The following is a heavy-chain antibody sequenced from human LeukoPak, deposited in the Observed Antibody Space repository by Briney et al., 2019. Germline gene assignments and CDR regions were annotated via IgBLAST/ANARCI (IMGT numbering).Heavy chain of an antibody. D-gene: IGHD3-10*01. Sequence: SVKVSCKASGGTFSSYAISWVRQAPGQGLEWXXXXXPIFGTPNYSQKFQGRVTITADESTSTAYMELSSLRSEDTAVYYCARGGVADIIRGYWFDPWGQGTLVTVSS. V-gene: IGHV1-69*13. CDR2: XXPIFGTP. J-gene: IGHJ5*02. CDR1: GGTFSSYA. CDR3: ARGGVADIIRGYWFDP.